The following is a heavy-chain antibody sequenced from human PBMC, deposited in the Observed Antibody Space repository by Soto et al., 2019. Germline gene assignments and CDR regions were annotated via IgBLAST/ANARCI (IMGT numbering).Heavy chain of an antibody. CDR3: ARKLVEMATNYYYGMDV. CDR1: GFTFSDYY. Sequence: GGSLRLSCAASGFTFSDYYMSWIRHAPGKGLEWVSYISSSSSYTNYADSVKGRFTISRDNAKNSLYLQMNSLRAEDTAVYYCARKLVEMATNYYYGMDVWGQGTTVTVSS. D-gene: IGHD1-26*01. CDR2: ISSSSSYT. J-gene: IGHJ6*02. V-gene: IGHV3-11*06.